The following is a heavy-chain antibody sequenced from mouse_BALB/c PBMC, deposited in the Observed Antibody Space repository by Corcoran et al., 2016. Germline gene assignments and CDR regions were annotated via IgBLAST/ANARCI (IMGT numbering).Heavy chain of an antibody. D-gene: IGHD2-1*01. CDR1: GFNIKDTY. Sequence: EVQLQQSGAELVKPGASVKLSCTASGFNIKDTYIHWVKQRPEQGLEWIGRIDPANGNTKYDPKFQGKATITADTSSNTAYLQLSSLTSEDTAVYYCARYGNYAMDYWGQGTSVTVSS. V-gene: IGHV14-3*02. CDR2: IDPANGNT. J-gene: IGHJ4*01. CDR3: ARYGNYAMDY.